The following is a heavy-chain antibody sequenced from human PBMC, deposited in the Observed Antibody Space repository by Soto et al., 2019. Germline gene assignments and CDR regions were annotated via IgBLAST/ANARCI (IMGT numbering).Heavy chain of an antibody. Sequence: QVQLVQSGAEVKKPGSSVKVSCKASGGTFSSYSINWVRQAPGQGLEWMGAIIPIFGTANYAQKCQGRVTITADESTSTAYMELSSLRSEDTAVYYGARDGGRHSGGIDYWGQGTLVTVSS. CDR3: ARDGGRHSGGIDY. D-gene: IGHD1-26*01. CDR1: GGTFSSYS. CDR2: IIPIFGTA. J-gene: IGHJ4*02. V-gene: IGHV1-69*01.